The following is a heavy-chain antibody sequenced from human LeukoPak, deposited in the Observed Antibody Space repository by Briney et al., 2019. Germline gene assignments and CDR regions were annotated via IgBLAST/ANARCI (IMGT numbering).Heavy chain of an antibody. D-gene: IGHD4-17*01. CDR1: GFTFSDYY. CDR2: ISGSGGST. Sequence: GGSLRLSCAASGFTFSDYYMSWIRQAPGKGLEWVSGISGSGGSTYYADSVKGRFTISRDNSKNTLYLQMNSLRAEDTAVYYCAKGPDYGDYYFDYWGQGTLVTVSS. J-gene: IGHJ4*02. V-gene: IGHV3-23*01. CDR3: AKGPDYGDYYFDY.